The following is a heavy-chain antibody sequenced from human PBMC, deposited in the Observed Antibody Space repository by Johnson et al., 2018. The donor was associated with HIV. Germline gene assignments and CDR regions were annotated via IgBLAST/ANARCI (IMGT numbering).Heavy chain of an antibody. V-gene: IGHV3-20*04. Sequence: VQLVESGGGVVRPGGSLRLSCAASGFTFDDYGMSWVRQTPGKGLEWVSGINWNGGSTGYADSVKGRFTISSDNAKNSLYLQMNSLRAEDTALYYCARDRGGPERNYDFWSGYYGGDAFDIWGQGTMVTVSS. D-gene: IGHD3-3*01. CDR3: ARDRGGPERNYDFWSGYYGGDAFDI. J-gene: IGHJ3*02. CDR1: GFTFDDYG. CDR2: INWNGGST.